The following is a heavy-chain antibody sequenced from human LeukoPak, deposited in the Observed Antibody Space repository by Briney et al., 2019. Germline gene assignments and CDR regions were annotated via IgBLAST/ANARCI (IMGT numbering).Heavy chain of an antibody. CDR1: GFTFSSHW. J-gene: IGHJ3*02. V-gene: IGHV3-7*01. D-gene: IGHD6-13*01. CDR2: INQDGSER. CDR3: ARDSEYSSSFAFVI. Sequence: PGGSLRLSCAASGFTFSSHWMTWVRQAPGKGLEWVANINQDGSERYYVDSVKGRFTISRDNAKNSLYLQMNSLRAEDTAVYYCARDSEYSSSFAFVIWGQGTMVTVSS.